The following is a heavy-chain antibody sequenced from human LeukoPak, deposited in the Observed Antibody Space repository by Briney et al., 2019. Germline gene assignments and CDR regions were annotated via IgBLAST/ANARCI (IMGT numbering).Heavy chain of an antibody. J-gene: IGHJ4*02. CDR2: ISGSGVST. CDR1: GFTSSSDA. Sequence: GGPLRFSCAAFGFTSSSDAMSWVRQAPGKGLEWVAVISGSGVSTYYADSVKGRFTISRDNSKNTLYLQMNSLRAEDTAVYYCAKDKGSSSWLLDYWGQGTLVTVSS. D-gene: IGHD6-13*01. CDR3: AKDKGSSSWLLDY. V-gene: IGHV3-23*01.